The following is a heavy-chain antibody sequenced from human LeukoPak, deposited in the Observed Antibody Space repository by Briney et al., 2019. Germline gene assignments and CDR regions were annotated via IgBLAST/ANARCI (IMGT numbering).Heavy chain of an antibody. CDR3: ARDPEYCSSSACYFNY. J-gene: IGHJ4*02. Sequence: ASVKVSCKASGYTFTGYYMHWVRQAPGQGLEWMGWINPNSGGTNYAQKFQGRVTMTRDTSISTAYMELSRLRSDDTAVYYCARDPEYCSSSACYFNYWGQGTLVTVSS. CDR2: INPNSGGT. CDR1: GYTFTGYY. D-gene: IGHD2-2*01. V-gene: IGHV1-2*02.